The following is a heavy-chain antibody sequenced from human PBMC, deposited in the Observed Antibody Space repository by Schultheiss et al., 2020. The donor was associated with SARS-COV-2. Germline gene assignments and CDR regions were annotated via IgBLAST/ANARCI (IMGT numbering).Heavy chain of an antibody. V-gene: IGHV3-30-3*01. CDR1: GFTFSSYA. Sequence: GGSLRLSCAASGFTFSSYAMHWVRQAPGKGLEWVAVISYDGSNKYYADSVKGRFTISRDNSKNTLYLQMNSLRAEDTAVYYCARGEYSGSYSGYYYYGMDVWGQGTTVTVSS. D-gene: IGHD1-26*01. J-gene: IGHJ6*02. CDR3: ARGEYSGSYSGYYYYGMDV. CDR2: ISYDGSNK.